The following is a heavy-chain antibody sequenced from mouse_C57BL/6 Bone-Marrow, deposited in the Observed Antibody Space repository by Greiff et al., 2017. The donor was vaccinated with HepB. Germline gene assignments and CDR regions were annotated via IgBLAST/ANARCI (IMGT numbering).Heavy chain of an antibody. CDR3: ALVYYYGSSHFDY. D-gene: IGHD1-1*01. V-gene: IGHV14-3*01. Sequence: EVKLQESVAELVRPGASVKLSCTASGFNIKNTYMHWVKQRPEQGLEWIGRIDPANGNTKYAPKFQGKATITADTSSNTAYLQLSSLTSEDTAIYYCALVYYYGSSHFDYWGQGTTLTVSS. CDR2: IDPANGNT. CDR1: GFNIKNTY. J-gene: IGHJ2*01.